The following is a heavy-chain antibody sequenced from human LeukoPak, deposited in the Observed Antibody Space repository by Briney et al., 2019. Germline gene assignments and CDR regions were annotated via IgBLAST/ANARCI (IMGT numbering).Heavy chain of an antibody. CDR1: GGSISSYY. Sequence: SETLSLTCTVSGGSISSYYWSWIRQPPGKGLEWIGYIYYSGSTNYNPSLKSRVTISVDTSKNQSSLKLSSVTAADTAVYYCAREGGGAAAGTMGYGMDVWGQGTTVTVSS. CDR3: AREGGGAAAGTMGYGMDV. CDR2: IYYSGST. J-gene: IGHJ6*02. D-gene: IGHD6-13*01. V-gene: IGHV4-59*01.